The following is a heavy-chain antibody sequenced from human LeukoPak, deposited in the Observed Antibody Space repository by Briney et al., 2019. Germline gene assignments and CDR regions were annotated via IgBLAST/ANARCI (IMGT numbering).Heavy chain of an antibody. Sequence: GASVKVSCKASGYTFTSYTISWVRQAPGQGLEWMGWISAYNGNTNYAQKLQGRVTMTTDTSTSTAYMELRSLRSDDTAVYYCAREGGVWGSYHYFDYWGQGTLVTVSS. V-gene: IGHV1-18*04. CDR2: ISAYNGNT. CDR1: GYTFTSYT. J-gene: IGHJ4*02. CDR3: AREGGVWGSYHYFDY. D-gene: IGHD3-16*02.